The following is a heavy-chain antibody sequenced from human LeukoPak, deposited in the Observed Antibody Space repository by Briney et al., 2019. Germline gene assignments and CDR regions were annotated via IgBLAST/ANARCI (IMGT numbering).Heavy chain of an antibody. CDR2: IYPGDFDT. CDR1: GYTFTTYW. J-gene: IGHJ4*02. D-gene: IGHD2-15*01. Sequence: GESLRISCKGSGYTFTTYWIGWVRQMPGKGLEWMGIIYPGDFDTRYSPSFQGQVTISVDKSINTAYLQWRSLKASDTAMYYCARSEGHCSDGARYAQKVIDHWGQGTLVTVSS. V-gene: IGHV5-51*01. CDR3: ARSEGHCSDGARYAQKVIDH.